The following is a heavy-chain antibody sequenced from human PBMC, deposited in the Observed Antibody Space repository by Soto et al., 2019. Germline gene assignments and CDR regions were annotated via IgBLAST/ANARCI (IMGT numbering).Heavy chain of an antibody. J-gene: IGHJ4*02. Sequence: ASVKVSCKASGYTFTSYAMNWVRQAPGQGLEWMGWINTNTGNPTYAQDFTGRFVFSLYTSVSTAYLQSSSLKAEDTAVYCWARGEQLDYFDYWGQGTLVTVSS. CDR2: INTNTGNP. D-gene: IGHD6-6*01. CDR3: ARGEQLDYFDY. V-gene: IGHV7-4-1*02. CDR1: GYTFTSYA.